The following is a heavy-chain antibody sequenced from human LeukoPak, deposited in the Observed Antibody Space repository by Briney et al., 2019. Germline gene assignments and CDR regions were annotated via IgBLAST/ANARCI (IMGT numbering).Heavy chain of an antibody. Sequence: SETLSLTCTVSGGSIRSSRYYWGWIRQPPGKGLEWIGSIYSNGGTYYNPSLRSRVTMSVDTSKNQFSLKLTSVTAAETAVYCCGNFDFWGQGTMVIVSS. CDR2: IYSNGGT. CDR1: GGSIRSSRYY. CDR3: GNFDF. V-gene: IGHV4-39*01. J-gene: IGHJ3*01.